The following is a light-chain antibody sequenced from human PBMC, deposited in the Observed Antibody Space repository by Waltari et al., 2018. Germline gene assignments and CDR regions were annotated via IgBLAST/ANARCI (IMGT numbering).Light chain of an antibody. CDR1: QSVSTIS. V-gene: IGKV3-20*01. CDR2: SAS. Sequence: CRASQSVSTISVAWYQQNAGQAPRLLIYSASNRAPGIPDRFSGSGSGTDFALTISSLEPEDSAMYYCQQYDGAVVTFGGGTKVEIK. J-gene: IGKJ4*01. CDR3: QQYDGAVVT.